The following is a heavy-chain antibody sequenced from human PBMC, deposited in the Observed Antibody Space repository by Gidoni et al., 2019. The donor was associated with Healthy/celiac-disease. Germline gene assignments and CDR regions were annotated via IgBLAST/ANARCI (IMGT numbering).Heavy chain of an antibody. CDR3: ARDCSSTSCYGPDWFDP. Sequence: QVPLQQSVPGLVKPSQTLSLPCAISGASVSSTSAAWNWIRQSPSRGLEWLGRTYYRSKWYNDYAVSVKSRITINPDTSKNQFSLQLNSVTPEETGVYYCARDCSSTSCYGPDWFDPWGQGTLVTVSS. V-gene: IGHV6-1*01. D-gene: IGHD2-2*01. CDR1: GASVSSTSAA. CDR2: TYYRSKWYN. J-gene: IGHJ5*02.